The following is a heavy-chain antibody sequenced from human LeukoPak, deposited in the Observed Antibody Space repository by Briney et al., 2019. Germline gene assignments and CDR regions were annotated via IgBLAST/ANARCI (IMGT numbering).Heavy chain of an antibody. Sequence: GESLKISCQGSGYSFSTYWIGWVRQMPGRGLEWMGIIYPGDSDTKYSPSFQGQVTISVDKSISTAYLQWSSLKASDSAMYYCARLGSPRIAIRPIDFWGQGTLVTVSS. CDR3: ARLGSPRIAIRPIDF. V-gene: IGHV5-51*01. J-gene: IGHJ4*02. D-gene: IGHD6-6*01. CDR2: IYPGDSDT. CDR1: GYSFSTYW.